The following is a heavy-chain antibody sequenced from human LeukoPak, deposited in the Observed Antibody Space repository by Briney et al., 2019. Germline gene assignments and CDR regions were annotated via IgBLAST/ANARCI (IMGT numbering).Heavy chain of an antibody. V-gene: IGHV3-30*18. CDR2: ILYDGSNK. J-gene: IGHJ4*02. D-gene: IGHD2-2*01. CDR3: AKDGYCSSTSCYYFDY. CDR1: GFTFSSYG. Sequence: GRSLRLSCAASGFTFSSYGMHWVRQAPGKGLEWVAVILYDGSNKYYADSVKGRFTISRDNSKNTLYLQMNSLRAEDTAVYYCAKDGYCSSTSCYYFDYWGQGTLVTVSS.